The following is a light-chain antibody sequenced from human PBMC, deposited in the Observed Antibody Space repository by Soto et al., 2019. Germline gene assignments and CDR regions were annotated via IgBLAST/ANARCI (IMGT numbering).Light chain of an antibody. CDR2: WAS. CDR1: QSVLYSSNNKNY. CDR3: QQYESTPPT. Sequence: DIVMTQSPDSLAVSLGERATINCKSSQSVLYSSNNKNYLAWYQQRPGQPPKLLIYWASTRESGVPDRFSGSGSGTDVTLTITSLQAEGVAVYYCQQYESTPPTFGQETKLEIK. V-gene: IGKV4-1*01. J-gene: IGKJ2*01.